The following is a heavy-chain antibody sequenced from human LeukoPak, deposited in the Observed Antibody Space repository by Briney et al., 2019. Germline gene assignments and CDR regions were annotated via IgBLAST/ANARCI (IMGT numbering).Heavy chain of an antibody. J-gene: IGHJ5*02. CDR2: ISSGSTYI. CDR3: ARVGDYLSSWFDP. Sequence: PGGSLRLSCAASGVTFRSDTLNWVRQAPGKGLEWVSSISSGSTYIYNADSVKGRFTISRDNAKNSVVLQMNSLRAEDTAVYYCARVGDYLSSWFDPWGQGALVTVSS. V-gene: IGHV3-21*06. CDR1: GVTFRSDT. D-gene: IGHD2-2*01.